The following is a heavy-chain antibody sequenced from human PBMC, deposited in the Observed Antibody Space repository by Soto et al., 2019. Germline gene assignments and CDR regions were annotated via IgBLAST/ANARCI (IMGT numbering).Heavy chain of an antibody. CDR1: GGSISSGGYS. J-gene: IGHJ4*02. CDR2: IYHSGST. CDR3: ATAPGPY. V-gene: IGHV4-30-2*01. Sequence: SETLSLTCAVSGGSISSGGYSLSWIRQPPGKGLEWIGYIYHSGSTYYNPSLKSRVTISVDRSKNQFSLKLSSVTAADTAVYYCATAPGPYWGQGTLVTVSS.